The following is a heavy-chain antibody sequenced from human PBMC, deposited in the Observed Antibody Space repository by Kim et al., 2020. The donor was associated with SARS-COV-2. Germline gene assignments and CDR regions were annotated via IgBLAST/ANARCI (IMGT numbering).Heavy chain of an antibody. CDR3: ARPVEWLLHHDAFDI. V-gene: IGHV1-69*04. CDR2: IIPILGIA. D-gene: IGHD3-3*01. CDR1: GGTFSSYA. J-gene: IGHJ3*02. Sequence: SVKVSCKASGGTFSSYAISWVRQAPGQGLEWMGRIIPILGIANYAQKFQGRVTITADKSTSTAYMELSSLRSEDTAVYYCARPVEWLLHHDAFDIWGQGTMVTVSS.